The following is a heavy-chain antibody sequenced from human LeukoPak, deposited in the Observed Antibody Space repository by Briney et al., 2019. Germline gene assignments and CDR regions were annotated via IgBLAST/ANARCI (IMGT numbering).Heavy chain of an antibody. CDR1: GFTFSSYE. CDR2: ISSSGSTI. V-gene: IGHV3-48*03. CDR3: APNSGLANY. J-gene: IGHJ4*02. D-gene: IGHD1-7*01. Sequence: PGGSLRLSCAASGFTFSSYEMNWVRQAPGKGLEWVSYISSSGSTIYYADSVKGRFTISRDNAKNSLYLQMNSLRAEDTAVYYCAPNSGLANYWGQGTLVTVSS.